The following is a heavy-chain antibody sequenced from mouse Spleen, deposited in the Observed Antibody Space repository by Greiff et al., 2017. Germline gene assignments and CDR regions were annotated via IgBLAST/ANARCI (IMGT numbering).Heavy chain of an antibody. CDR3: AVHSYYSPYYFDY. CDR1: GYSFTDYN. D-gene: IGHD2-12*01. V-gene: IGHV1-39*01. J-gene: IGHJ2*01. CDR2: INPNYGTT. Sequence: VHVKQSGPELVKPGASVKISCKASGYSFTDYNMNWVKQSNGKSLEWIGVINPNYGTTSYNQKFKGKATLTVDQSSSTAYIQLNSLTSEDSAVYYCAVHSYYSPYYFDYWGQGTTLTVSS.